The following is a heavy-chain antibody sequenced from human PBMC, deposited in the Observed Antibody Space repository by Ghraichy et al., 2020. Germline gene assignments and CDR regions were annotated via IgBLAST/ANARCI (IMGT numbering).Heavy chain of an antibody. Sequence: SGPTLVKPTQTLTLTCTFSGFSLSTSGMCVSWIRQPPGKALEWLARIDWDDDKYYSTSLKTRLTISKDTSKNQVVLTMTNMDPVDTATYYCARMVISSGIVGATSLVGSYYFDYWGQGTLVTVSS. CDR3: ARMVISSGIVGATSLVGSYYFDY. V-gene: IGHV2-70*11. J-gene: IGHJ4*02. D-gene: IGHD1-26*01. CDR1: GFSLSTSGMC. CDR2: IDWDDDK.